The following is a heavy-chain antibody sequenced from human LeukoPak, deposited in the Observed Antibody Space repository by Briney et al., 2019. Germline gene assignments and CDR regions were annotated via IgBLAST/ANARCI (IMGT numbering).Heavy chain of an antibody. Sequence: PGGSLRLSCAASGFTFGTYSMNWVRQAPGKGLEWVSSISSSSSYKYYADSVKGRFTISRDNAKNSLFLQMGSLRAEDTAVYYCARGGASELYYFDYWGQGTLVTVSS. J-gene: IGHJ4*02. CDR2: ISSSSSYK. CDR1: GFTFGTYS. CDR3: ARGGASELYYFDY. V-gene: IGHV3-21*01. D-gene: IGHD2-15*01.